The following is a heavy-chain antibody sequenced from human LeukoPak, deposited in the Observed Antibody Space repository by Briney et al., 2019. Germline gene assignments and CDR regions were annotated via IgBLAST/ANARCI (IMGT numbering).Heavy chain of an antibody. J-gene: IGHJ4*02. CDR2: INTGNGNT. D-gene: IGHD1-26*01. CDR1: GYTFTSYA. V-gene: IGHV1-3*04. CDR3: ARDYFRGSYDY. Sequence: ASVKVPCKASGYTFTSYAMHWVRQAPGQRLEWMGWINTGNGNTKYLQKFQGRVTITRDTSASTAYMELGSLRSEDTAVYYCARDYFRGSYDYWGQGTLVTVSS.